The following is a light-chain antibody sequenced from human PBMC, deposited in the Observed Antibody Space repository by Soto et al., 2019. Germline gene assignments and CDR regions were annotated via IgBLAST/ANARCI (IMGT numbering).Light chain of an antibody. CDR1: SSDVGGYNA. CDR2: DVT. CDR3: SSFTSSMTNV. J-gene: IGLJ1*01. Sequence: QSVLTQPASVSGSPGQSITISCTGTSSDVGGYNAVSWYQQHPGKAPKLILYDVTDRPSGVSYRFSGSKSGNTASLTISGLQAADEDDYFCSSFTSSMTNVFGSGTKLTVL. V-gene: IGLV2-14*01.